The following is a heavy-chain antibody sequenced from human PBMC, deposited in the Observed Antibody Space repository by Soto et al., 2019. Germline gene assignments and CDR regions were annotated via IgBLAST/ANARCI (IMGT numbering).Heavy chain of an antibody. CDR3: ASVSMIGRGDAFDI. D-gene: IGHD3-22*01. CDR1: GGSISSSNW. V-gene: IGHV4-4*02. CDR2: IYHSGST. Sequence: QVQLQESGPGLVKPSGTLSLTCAVSGGSISSSNWWGWGRQPPGKGLEWIWEIYHSGSTNDNPPLKSRVTIAVDKSKTQFSLQPSSVTAADRAVYDCASVSMIGRGDAFDIWGQGTMVTVSS. J-gene: IGHJ3*02.